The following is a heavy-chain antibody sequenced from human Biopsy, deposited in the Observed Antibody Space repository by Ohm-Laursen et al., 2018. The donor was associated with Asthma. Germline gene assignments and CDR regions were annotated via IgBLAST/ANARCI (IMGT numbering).Heavy chain of an antibody. V-gene: IGHV7-4-1*02. CDR3: ARMISYYHEMRAPFFDY. J-gene: IGHJ4*02. Sequence: SSVKVSCKASGGTFNTYTFTWVRQAPGQGLEWMGWINTNTGNPTYAQGFTGRFVFSLDTSVNTAHLQISSLKAEDTAVYYCARMISYYHEMRAPFFDYWGQGTLVTVSS. CDR1: GGTFNTYT. D-gene: IGHD3-22*01. CDR2: INTNTGNP.